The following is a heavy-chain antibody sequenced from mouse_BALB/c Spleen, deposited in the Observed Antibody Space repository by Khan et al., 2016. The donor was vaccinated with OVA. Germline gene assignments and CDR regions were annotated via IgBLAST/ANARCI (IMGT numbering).Heavy chain of an antibody. CDR1: GFSLTTYG. CDR3: ARNYDYDEGLAY. J-gene: IGHJ3*01. Sequence: VQLQESGPGLVQPSQSLSITCTVSGFSLTTYGVHWVRQSPGKGLEWLGVIWSGGSTDYNAAFKSRLSISKDSSKSQVFFKMNSLQVNDTAIYYWARNYDYDEGLAYWGQGTLVAVAA. V-gene: IGHV2-2*02. D-gene: IGHD2-4*01. CDR2: IWSGGST.